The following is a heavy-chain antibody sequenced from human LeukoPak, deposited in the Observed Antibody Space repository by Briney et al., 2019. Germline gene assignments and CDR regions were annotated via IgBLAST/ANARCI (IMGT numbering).Heavy chain of an antibody. V-gene: IGHV4-34*01. J-gene: IGHJ6*03. D-gene: IGHD6-13*01. Sequence: SETLSLTCAFYGGSFSGYYWSWIRQPPGKGLEWIGEINHSGTTNYNPSLKSRVTISVDTSKNQFSLKLSSVTAAHTAVYYCARLRAAAGTFEYYYYYYMDVWGKGTTVTISS. CDR2: INHSGTT. CDR3: ARLRAAAGTFEYYYYYYMDV. CDR1: GGSFSGYY.